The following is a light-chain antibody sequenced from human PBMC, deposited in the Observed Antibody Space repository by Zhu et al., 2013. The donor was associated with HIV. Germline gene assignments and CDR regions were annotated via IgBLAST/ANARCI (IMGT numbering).Light chain of an antibody. V-gene: IGLV1-51*01. Sequence: QSVLTQPPSVSAAPGQKVTISCSGSSSNIGSNYVSWYQQLPGTAPKLLIYDNNKRPSGIPDRFSGSKSGTSATLDITGLQTGDEADYYCGTWDNSLSAGVFGGGTKLTVL. CDR3: GTWDNSLSAGV. CDR2: DNN. CDR1: SSNIGSNY. J-gene: IGLJ2*01.